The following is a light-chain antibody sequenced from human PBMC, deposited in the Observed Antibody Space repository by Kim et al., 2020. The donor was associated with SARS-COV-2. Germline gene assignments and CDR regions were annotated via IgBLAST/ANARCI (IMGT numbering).Light chain of an antibody. Sequence: VSPGERAPLSCGASQSVSSNLAWYQQKPGQAPRLLIYGASTRATGIPARFSGSGSGTEFTLTISSLQSEDFAVYHCQKYNNWPVYTFGQWTTLEIK. CDR1: QSVSSN. J-gene: IGKJ2*01. CDR3: QKYNNWPVYT. CDR2: GAS. V-gene: IGKV3-15*01.